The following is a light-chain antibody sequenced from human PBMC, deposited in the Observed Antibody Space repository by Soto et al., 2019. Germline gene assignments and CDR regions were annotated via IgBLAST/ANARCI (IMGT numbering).Light chain of an antibody. Sequence: DLQMTQSPSSVSASVGDRVTITCRASQAIDSWLAWYQQKPGEAPKLLIFTGSLLHSGVPPRFSGSGSGTDFTLTTSSLQPEDFATYYCQQTLSFPPTFGQGTKV. CDR2: TGS. CDR1: QAIDSW. J-gene: IGKJ1*01. V-gene: IGKV1-12*01. CDR3: QQTLSFPPT.